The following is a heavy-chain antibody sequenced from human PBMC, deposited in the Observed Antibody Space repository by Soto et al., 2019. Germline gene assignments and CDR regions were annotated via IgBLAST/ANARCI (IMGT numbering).Heavy chain of an antibody. J-gene: IGHJ5*02. CDR2: ISPGSRYP. CDR1: GFIFGDSD. CDR3: VRGRGGGLFDP. V-gene: IGHV3-11*06. D-gene: IGHD2-15*01. Sequence: GGSLRLSGAVCGFIFGDSDISWIRQAPWKGLEWLSYISPGSRYPAYADSVKGRFTISRDNAKRSLYLQMMSLTAEDTAIYYCVRGRGGGLFDPCGQGTMVTVYS.